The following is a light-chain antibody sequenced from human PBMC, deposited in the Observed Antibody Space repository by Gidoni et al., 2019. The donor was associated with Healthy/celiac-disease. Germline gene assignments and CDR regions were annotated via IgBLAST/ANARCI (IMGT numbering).Light chain of an antibody. CDR1: SSNIGAGYD. J-gene: IGLJ2*01. CDR2: GNS. V-gene: IGLV1-40*01. Sequence: QSVLTQPPSGAGAPGQRGTISCTGSSSNIGAGYDVHWYQQLPGTAPKLLIYGNSNRPSGVPDRFSGSKSGTSASLAITGLQAEDEADYYCQSYDSSLSGYVVFGGGTKLTVL. CDR3: QSYDSSLSGYVV.